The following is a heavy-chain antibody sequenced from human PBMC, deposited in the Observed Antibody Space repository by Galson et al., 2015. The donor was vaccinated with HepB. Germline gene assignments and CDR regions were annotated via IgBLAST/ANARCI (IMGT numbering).Heavy chain of an antibody. V-gene: IGHV4-4*02. CDR3: ARDLRYFDWLNYYYYYYGMDV. CDR1: GGSISSSNW. J-gene: IGHJ6*02. D-gene: IGHD3-9*01. Sequence: ETLSLTCAVSGGSISSSNWWSWVRQPPGKGLEWIGEIYHSGSTNYNPSLKSRVTISVDKSKNQFSLKLSSVTAADTAVYYCARDLRYFDWLNYYYYYYGMDVWGQGTTVTVSS. CDR2: IYHSGST.